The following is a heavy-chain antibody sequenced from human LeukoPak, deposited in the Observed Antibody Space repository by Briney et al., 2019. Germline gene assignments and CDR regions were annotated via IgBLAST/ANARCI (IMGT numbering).Heavy chain of an antibody. D-gene: IGHD6-6*01. CDR2: IIPIFGTA. CDR3: ARSGAYSSSSGVFDY. J-gene: IGHJ4*02. Sequence: SVKVSCKASGYTFPSYFMHWVRQAPGQGLEWMGGIIPIFGTANYAQKFQGRVTITADESTSTAYMELSSLRSEDTAVYYCARSGAYSSSSGVFDYWGQGTLVTVSS. CDR1: GYTFPSYF. V-gene: IGHV1-69*13.